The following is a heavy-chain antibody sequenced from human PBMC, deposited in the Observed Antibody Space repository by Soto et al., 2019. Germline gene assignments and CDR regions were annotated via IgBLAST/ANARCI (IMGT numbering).Heavy chain of an antibody. CDR2: VYHSGAT. CDR1: GGSISTSDYT. J-gene: IGHJ6*02. V-gene: IGHV4-30-2*01. Sequence: QLQLQESGSGLIKPSQTLSLTCAVSGGSISTSDYTWSWISQPPGRDLEWIGSVYHSGATHYMPSLKNRLTMSLDKSKNQFSLDLTSVTAAYTAVYYCVRERTIFGVAPGGGVDVWGQGTTVTVSS. CDR3: VRERTIFGVAPGGGVDV. D-gene: IGHD3-3*01.